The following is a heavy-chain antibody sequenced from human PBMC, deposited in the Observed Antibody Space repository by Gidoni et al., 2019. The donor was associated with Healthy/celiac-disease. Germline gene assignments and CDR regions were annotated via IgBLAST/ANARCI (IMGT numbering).Heavy chain of an antibody. J-gene: IGHJ4*02. V-gene: IGHV1-2*06. CDR1: GYTFTGYY. D-gene: IGHD3-3*01. Sequence: QVQLVQSGAEVKKPGASVKVYCKASGYTFTGYYMHWVRQAPGQGLEWMGRINPNSGGTNDAQKFQGRVTMTRDTSISTAYMELSRLRSDDTAVYYCARARITIFGVVIHPLDYWGQGTLVTVSS. CDR3: ARARITIFGVVIHPLDY. CDR2: INPNSGGT.